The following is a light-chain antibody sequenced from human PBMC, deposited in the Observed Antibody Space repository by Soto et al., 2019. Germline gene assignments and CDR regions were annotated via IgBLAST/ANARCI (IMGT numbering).Light chain of an antibody. V-gene: IGLV2-8*01. CDR2: EVT. J-gene: IGLJ3*02. Sequence: QSALTQPPSASGSPGQSVTISFTGTSSDVGAYNYVSWYQQYPGKAPKLMIYEVTKRPSGVPDRFSGSKSGNTASLTVSGLQAEDEADYYCTSYVGNNIWVFGGGTKVTVL. CDR3: TSYVGNNIWV. CDR1: SSDVGAYNY.